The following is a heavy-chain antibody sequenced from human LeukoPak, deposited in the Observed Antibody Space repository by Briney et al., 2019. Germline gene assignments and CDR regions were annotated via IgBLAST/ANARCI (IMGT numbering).Heavy chain of an antibody. V-gene: IGHV4-59*01. Sequence: PSETLSLTCTVSGGPINNYFWSWIRQPPGKGLDWIGYIYYSGSTNYNPSLKSRVTISVDTSKNQFSLKLSSVTAADTAVYYCARDRSSSWYNWFDPWGQGTLVTVSS. J-gene: IGHJ5*02. CDR2: IYYSGST. CDR1: GGPINNYF. CDR3: ARDRSSSWYNWFDP. D-gene: IGHD6-13*01.